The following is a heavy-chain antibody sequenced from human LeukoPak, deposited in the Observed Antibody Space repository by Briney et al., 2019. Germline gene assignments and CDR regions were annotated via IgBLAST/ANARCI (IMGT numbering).Heavy chain of an antibody. CDR1: GYTFTGYY. J-gene: IGHJ4*02. CDR2: INPNSGGT. V-gene: IGHV1-2*02. CDR3: ARLRYFDWLQGGFDY. D-gene: IGHD3-9*01. Sequence: GASVKVSCKASGYTFTGYYMHWVRQAPGQGLEWMGWINPNSGGTNYAQKFQGRVTMTRDTSISTAYMELRSLRSDDTAVYYCARLRYFDWLQGGFDYWGQGTLVTVSS.